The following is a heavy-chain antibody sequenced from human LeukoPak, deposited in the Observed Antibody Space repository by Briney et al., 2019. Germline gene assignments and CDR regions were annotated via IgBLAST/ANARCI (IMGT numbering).Heavy chain of an antibody. CDR1: GFTFSNFA. J-gene: IGHJ4*02. V-gene: IGHV3-23*01. CDR2: ISGSGGTT. Sequence: GGSLRLSCAASGFTFSNFAMSWVRQAPGKGLECVSAISGSGGTTYYADSVKGRFTISRDNSKTTLYLQMNSLRAEDTAVYYCAKDTTVVTPRALDYWGQGTLVTVSS. D-gene: IGHD4-23*01. CDR3: AKDTTVVTPRALDY.